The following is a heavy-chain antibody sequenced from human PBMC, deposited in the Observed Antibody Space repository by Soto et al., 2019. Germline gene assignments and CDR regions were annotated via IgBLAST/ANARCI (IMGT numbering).Heavy chain of an antibody. J-gene: IGHJ5*02. Sequence: SVKVSCKASGGTFSSYAISWVRQAPGQGLEWMGGIIPIFGTANYAQKFQGRVTITADESTSTAYMELSSLRSEDTAVYYCATDSYYDSSGPLGFDPWGQGTPVTVYS. CDR1: GGTFSSYA. CDR2: IIPIFGTA. D-gene: IGHD3-22*01. CDR3: ATDSYYDSSGPLGFDP. V-gene: IGHV1-69*13.